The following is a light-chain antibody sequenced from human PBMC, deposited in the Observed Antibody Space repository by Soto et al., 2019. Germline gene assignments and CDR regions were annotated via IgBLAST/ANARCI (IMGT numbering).Light chain of an antibody. CDR3: QMYNNWVGS. CDR2: GAA. Sequence: ELVMTQSPAILSVSPGERATLSCRANQSISSNLAWYQQKPGQAPRLLIYGAATRATGIPARFSGSGSGTDFTLTITSLQSEDFAVYYCQMYNNWVGSFGGGTKVEIK. CDR1: QSISSN. V-gene: IGKV3-15*01. J-gene: IGKJ4*01.